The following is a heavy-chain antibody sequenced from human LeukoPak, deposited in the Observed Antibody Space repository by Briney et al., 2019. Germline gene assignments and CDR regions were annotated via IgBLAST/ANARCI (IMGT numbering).Heavy chain of an antibody. V-gene: IGHV4-59*01. CDR2: IYYSGST. Sequence: SETLSLTCTVSGGSISSYYWSWIRQPPGKGLEWIGYIYYSGSTNYNPSLKSRVTISVDTSKNQFSLKLSSVTAADTAVYYCARVRSSSWYVIGWFDPWGQGTLVTVSS. J-gene: IGHJ5*02. D-gene: IGHD6-13*01. CDR3: ARVRSSSWYVIGWFDP. CDR1: GGSISSYY.